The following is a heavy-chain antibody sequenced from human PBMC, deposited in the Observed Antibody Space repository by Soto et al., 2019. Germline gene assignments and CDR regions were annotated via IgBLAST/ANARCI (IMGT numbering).Heavy chain of an antibody. Sequence: ASVKVSCKASGYTFTGYYMHWVRQAPGQGLEWMGWINPNSGGTNYAQKFQGWVTMTRDTSISTAYMELSRLRSDDTAVYYFARDESPLLTGYPVIGMDVWGQGTTVTVSS. J-gene: IGHJ6*02. CDR1: GYTFTGYY. CDR3: ARDESPLLTGYPVIGMDV. CDR2: INPNSGGT. D-gene: IGHD3-9*01. V-gene: IGHV1-2*04.